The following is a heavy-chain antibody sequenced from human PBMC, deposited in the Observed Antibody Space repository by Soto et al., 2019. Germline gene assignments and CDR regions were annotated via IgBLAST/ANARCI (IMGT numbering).Heavy chain of an antibody. CDR2: IKQDGSVT. CDR1: GFGFGTYW. Sequence: EVPLVESGGGLVQPGGSLRLSCAASGFGFGTYWMYWVRQAPGKGLEWVANIKQDGSVTNYMDSVRGRFTISRDNAQNLLYLQRSSLRAEDTALYYCARDGGYCSPTCYDALDIWGQGTMVTVSS. D-gene: IGHD2-2*03. V-gene: IGHV3-7*01. CDR3: ARDGGYCSPTCYDALDI. J-gene: IGHJ3*02.